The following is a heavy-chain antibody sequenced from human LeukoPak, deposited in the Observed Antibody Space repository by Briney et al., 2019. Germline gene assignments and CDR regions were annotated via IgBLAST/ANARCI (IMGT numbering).Heavy chain of an antibody. D-gene: IGHD5-24*01. V-gene: IGHV4-34*01. CDR3: ARRTTIRYYFDF. CDR2: INHSGST. CDR1: GGSFSDHY. J-gene: IGHJ4*02. Sequence: SETLSVTCAVYGGSFSDHYWSWIRQSQEKGLEWIGEINHSGSTNYNPSLKGRVSISVATSKNQFSLKMNSVSAADTAVYFCARRTTIRYYFDFWGQGGLVTVSS.